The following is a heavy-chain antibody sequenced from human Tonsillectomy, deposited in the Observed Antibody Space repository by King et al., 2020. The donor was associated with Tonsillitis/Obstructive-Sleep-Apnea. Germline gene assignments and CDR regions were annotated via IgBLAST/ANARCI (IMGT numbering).Heavy chain of an antibody. CDR2: ISGNSYNI. CDR1: GFTFGGYA. Sequence: VQLVESGGGLVQPGRSLRLSCAASGFTFGGYAMRWVRQAPGKGLEWVSSISGNSYNIDCADSVKGRFTISRDNAKNSLYLQMNSLRAEDTALYYCAKGGCSTTSCYNWVYWGQGTLVTVSS. D-gene: IGHD2-2*02. J-gene: IGHJ4*02. CDR3: AKGGCSTTSCYNWVY. V-gene: IGHV3-9*01.